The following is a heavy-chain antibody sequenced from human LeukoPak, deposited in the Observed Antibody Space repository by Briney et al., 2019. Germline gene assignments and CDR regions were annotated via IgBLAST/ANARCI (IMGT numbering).Heavy chain of an antibody. CDR3: ARVRGVDFEY. CDR1: VFTFSSYW. Sequence: GGSLRLSCAASVFTFSSYWMDWVRQAPGKGLVWVSRINTDGSSTSYADSVKGRFTISRDNAKSTVYLQMNSLRAEDTAVYYCARVRGVDFEYWGQGTLVTVSS. CDR2: INTDGSST. V-gene: IGHV3-74*01. D-gene: IGHD3-10*01. J-gene: IGHJ4*02.